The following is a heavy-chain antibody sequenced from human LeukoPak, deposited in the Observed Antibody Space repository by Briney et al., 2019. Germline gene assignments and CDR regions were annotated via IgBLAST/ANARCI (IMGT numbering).Heavy chain of an antibody. CDR3: AKDPGSGWLRRENWFDP. V-gene: IGHV3-23*01. J-gene: IGHJ5*02. CDR1: GFTFSSSA. CDR2: ISASGGST. D-gene: IGHD6-19*01. Sequence: SGGSLRLSCAASGFTFSSSAMSWVRQVPGKGLEWVSGISASGGSTSYADSVKGRFTISRDNSKNTLYLQMNSLRAEDTAVYYCAKDPGSGWLRRENWFDPWGQGTLVTVSS.